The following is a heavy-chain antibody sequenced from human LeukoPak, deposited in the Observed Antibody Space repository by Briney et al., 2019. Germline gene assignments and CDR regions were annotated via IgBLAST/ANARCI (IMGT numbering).Heavy chain of an antibody. Sequence: SETLSLTCTVSGGSIVSYYWNWIRQPPGKGLEWIGYSYSTGITKYNPSLKSRVTISADTSKNQVSLRLTSVGAADTAVYFCARIIHQTTDTGDFDLWGRGTLVTVSS. V-gene: IGHV4-59*01. CDR3: ARIIHQTTDTGDFDL. CDR1: GGSIVSYY. J-gene: IGHJ4*02. CDR2: SYSTGIT. D-gene: IGHD1-14*01.